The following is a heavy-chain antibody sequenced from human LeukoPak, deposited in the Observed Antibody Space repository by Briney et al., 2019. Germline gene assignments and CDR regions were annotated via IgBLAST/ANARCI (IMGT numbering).Heavy chain of an antibody. CDR1: GGTFSSYA. V-gene: IGHV1-69*13. CDR3: ARDQVLAVGLRYFDWEQHMDV. CDR2: IIPIFGTA. Sequence: SVKVSCKASGGTFSSYAISWVRQAPGQGLELMGGIIPIFGTANYAPKFQDRVTITADESTSTAYMELSSLRSEDTAVYYDARDQVLAVGLRYFDWEQHMDVWGKGTTVTVSS. J-gene: IGHJ6*03. D-gene: IGHD3-9*01.